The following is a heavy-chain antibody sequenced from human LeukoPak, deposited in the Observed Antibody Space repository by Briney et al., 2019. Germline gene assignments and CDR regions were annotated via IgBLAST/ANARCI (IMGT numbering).Heavy chain of an antibody. Sequence: ASVKVSCKVSGYTLTELSMHWVRQAPGKGLEWMGGFDPEDGETIYAQKFQGRVTMTEDTSTDTAYMELSSLRSEDTAVYYCATDNLDYDILTGYYPPPTERYYYGMDVWGQGTTVTVSS. J-gene: IGHJ6*02. V-gene: IGHV1-24*01. D-gene: IGHD3-9*01. CDR2: FDPEDGET. CDR3: ATDNLDYDILTGYYPPPTERYYYGMDV. CDR1: GYTLTELS.